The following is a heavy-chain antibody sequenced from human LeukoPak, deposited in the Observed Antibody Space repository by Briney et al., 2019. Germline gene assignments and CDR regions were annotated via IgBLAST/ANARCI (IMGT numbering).Heavy chain of an antibody. CDR1: GGSFSGYY. D-gene: IGHD3-22*01. V-gene: IGHV4-34*01. CDR3: ARLFRPDSSGYYYSN. Sequence: SETLSLTCAVYGGSFSGYYWSWIRQPPGKGLEWIGEINHSGSTNYNPSLKSRVTISVDTSKNHFSLKLSSVTAADTAVYYCARLFRPDSSGYYYSNWGQGTLVTVSS. CDR2: INHSGST. J-gene: IGHJ4*02.